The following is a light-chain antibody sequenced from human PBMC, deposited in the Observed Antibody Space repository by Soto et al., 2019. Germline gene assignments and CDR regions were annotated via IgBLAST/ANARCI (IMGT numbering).Light chain of an antibody. CDR2: GAS. J-gene: IGKJ5*01. V-gene: IGKV3-20*01. CDR3: QHYGGAPLT. Sequence: EIVLTQSPGTLSLSPGEGATLSCRAGQSVSSSQLAWFQQKPGQAPRLPVYGASSRATGIPDRFSGSVSGTDFTLAISRLEPEDFAVYYCQHYGGAPLTFGQGTRLEIK. CDR1: QSVSSSQ.